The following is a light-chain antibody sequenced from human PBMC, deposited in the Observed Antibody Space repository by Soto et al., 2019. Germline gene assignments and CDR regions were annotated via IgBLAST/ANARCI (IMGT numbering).Light chain of an antibody. Sequence: EIVLTQSPGTLSLSPGDRATLSCRASQSINGNYLHWYQQKPGQAPRLLIFGASSRATGIPDRFSASGSGTDFTLTISRLEPEDFAVYYCQQYISSPLTFGQGTKVDIK. V-gene: IGKV3-20*01. CDR3: QQYISSPLT. J-gene: IGKJ1*01. CDR2: GAS. CDR1: QSINGNY.